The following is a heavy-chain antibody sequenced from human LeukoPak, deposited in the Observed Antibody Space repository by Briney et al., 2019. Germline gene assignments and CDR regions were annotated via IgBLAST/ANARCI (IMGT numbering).Heavy chain of an antibody. J-gene: IGHJ3*02. V-gene: IGHV3-30*18. CDR1: GFTFSSYG. CDR2: ISYDGSNK. Sequence: GGSLRLSCAASGFTFSSYGMHWVRQAPGKGLEWVAVISYDGSNKYYADSVKGRFTISRDNSKNTLYLQMNSLRAEDTAVYYCAKDFPEHPLRYFDWLSRHAFDIWGQGTMVTVSS. D-gene: IGHD3-9*01. CDR3: AKDFPEHPLRYFDWLSRHAFDI.